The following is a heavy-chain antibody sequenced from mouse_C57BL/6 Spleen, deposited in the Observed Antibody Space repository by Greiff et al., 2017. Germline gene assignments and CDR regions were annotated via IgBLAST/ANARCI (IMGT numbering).Heavy chain of an antibody. Sequence: QVQLQQPGAELVMPGASVKLSCKASGYTFTSYWMHWVKQRPGQGLEWIGEIDPSDSYTNYNQKFKGKSTLTVDKSSSTAYMQLSSLTSEDSAVYYCARTGYGTYFDYWGQAPLSQSPQ. V-gene: IGHV1-69*01. CDR3: ARTGYGTYFDY. CDR2: IDPSDSYT. D-gene: IGHD1-1*01. J-gene: IGHJ2*01. CDR1: GYTFTSYW.